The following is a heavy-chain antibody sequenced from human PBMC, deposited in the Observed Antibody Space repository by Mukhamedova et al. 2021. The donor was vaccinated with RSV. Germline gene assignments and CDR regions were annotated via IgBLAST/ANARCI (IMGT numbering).Heavy chain of an antibody. CDR2: ISSSSSYI. D-gene: IGHD4-17*01. CDR3: ARESGYDYGDSSHAFDI. J-gene: IGHJ3*02. Sequence: QAPGKGLEWVSSISSSSSYIYYADSVKGRFTISRDNAKNSLYLQMNSLRAEDTAVYYCARESGYDYGDSSHAFDIWGQGTMVTVS. V-gene: IGHV3-21*01.